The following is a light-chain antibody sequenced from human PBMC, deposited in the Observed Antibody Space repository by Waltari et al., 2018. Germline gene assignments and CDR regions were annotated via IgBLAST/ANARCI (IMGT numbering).Light chain of an antibody. CDR1: SPNIGGQY. J-gene: IGLJ2*01. V-gene: IGLV1-47*01. Sequence: QSVLTQPPSAPGTPGPRVAISCSGRSPNIGGQYVRRYLQVPGTAPTLLIYNNNERPSGVSDRFSGSKSGTSASRAISGLRSEDEADYYCAAWDDSLGGLVFGGGTKVTVL. CDR3: AAWDDSLGGLV. CDR2: NNN.